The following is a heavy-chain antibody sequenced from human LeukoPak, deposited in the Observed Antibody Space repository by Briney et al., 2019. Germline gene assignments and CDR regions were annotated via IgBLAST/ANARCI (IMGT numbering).Heavy chain of an antibody. Sequence: GSLRLSCTASGFTFGDYAMSWFRQAPGKGLEWVGFIRSKAYGGTTEYAASVKGRFTISRDDSKSIAYLQMNSLKTEDTAVYYCTTGVTMVRGGRDIWGQGTMVTVSS. CDR2: IRSKAYGGTT. CDR1: GFTFGDYA. J-gene: IGHJ3*02. D-gene: IGHD3-10*01. V-gene: IGHV3-49*03. CDR3: TTGVTMVRGGRDI.